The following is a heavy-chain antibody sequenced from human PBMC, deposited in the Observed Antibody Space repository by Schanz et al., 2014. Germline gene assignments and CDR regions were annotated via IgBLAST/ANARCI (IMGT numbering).Heavy chain of an antibody. CDR3: ARGGSGSHYRLDY. J-gene: IGHJ4*02. CDR2: IWSDGTNE. CDR1: GFIFRSFG. V-gene: IGHV3-33*01. Sequence: QGQLVESGGGVVQPGKSLRLSCATSGFIFRSFGIHWVRQAPGKGLEWVAVIWSDGTNEYYADSVKGRFTVSRDNAENALYLQMNSLRAEDTSLYFCARGGSGSHYRLDYWGQGTLVTVSS. D-gene: IGHD1-26*01.